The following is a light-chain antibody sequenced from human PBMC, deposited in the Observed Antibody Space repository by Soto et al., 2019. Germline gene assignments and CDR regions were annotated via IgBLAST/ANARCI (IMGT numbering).Light chain of an antibody. Sequence: EIALTQSPGTLSLSPGERATLSCRASQSVSSSYLAWYQQKPGQAPRPLIYGASSRAIGIPDRFNGSGSGTDFTLTISRLEPEDFAVYYCQQYGSSPWTFGQGTKVDIK. V-gene: IGKV3-20*01. CDR2: GAS. CDR3: QQYGSSPWT. CDR1: QSVSSSY. J-gene: IGKJ1*01.